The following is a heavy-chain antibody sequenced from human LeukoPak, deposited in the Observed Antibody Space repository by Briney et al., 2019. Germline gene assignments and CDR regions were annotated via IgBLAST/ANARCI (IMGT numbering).Heavy chain of an antibody. CDR1: GFSFTTYR. CDR3: ARLRGYSYGYGDY. V-gene: IGHV3-48*04. CDR2: ISSSGNTI. D-gene: IGHD5-18*01. Sequence: GGSLRLSCAASGFSFTTYRMIWVRQAPGKGLEWVSYISSSGNTIDYADSVKGRFTISRDNAKNSLYLQMVSLRAEDTAVYYCARLRGYSYGYGDYWGQGTLVTVSS. J-gene: IGHJ4*02.